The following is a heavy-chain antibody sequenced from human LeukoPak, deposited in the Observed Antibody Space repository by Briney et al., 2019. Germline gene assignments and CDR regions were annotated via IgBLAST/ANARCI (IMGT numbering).Heavy chain of an antibody. D-gene: IGHD2-2*01. V-gene: IGHV1-69*13. CDR1: GGTFSGYA. CDR3: ARDVVVPAAINYYYGMDG. CDR2: IIPIFGTA. J-gene: IGHJ6*02. Sequence: ASVKVSCKASGGTFSGYAISWVRQAPGQGLEWMGGIIPIFGTANYAQKFQGRVTITADESTSTAYMELSSLRSEDTAVYYCARDVVVPAAINYYYGMDGWGQGTTVTVSS.